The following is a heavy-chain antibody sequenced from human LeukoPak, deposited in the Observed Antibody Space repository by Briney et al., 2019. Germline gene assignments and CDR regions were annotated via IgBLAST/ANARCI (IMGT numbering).Heavy chain of an antibody. CDR1: GGSFSSGGYY. CDR2: ISHSGST. V-gene: IGHV4-30-2*01. CDR3: ARDSPVPYSGSYLRNYGFDP. Sequence: PSETLSLTCTVSGGSFSSGGYYWSWIRQPPGKGLEWIGYISHSGSTYYNPSLKSRVTISVDRSKNQLSLKLTSVTAADTAVYYCARDSPVPYSGSYLRNYGFDPWGQGTLVTVSS. J-gene: IGHJ5*02. D-gene: IGHD1-26*01.